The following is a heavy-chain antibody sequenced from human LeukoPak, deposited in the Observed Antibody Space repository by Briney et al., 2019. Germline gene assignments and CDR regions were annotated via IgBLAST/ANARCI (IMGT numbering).Heavy chain of an antibody. CDR1: GGSISSSSYY. J-gene: IGHJ4*02. CDR2: IYYSGST. CDR3: AGLPYDSSGYPDY. D-gene: IGHD3-22*01. V-gene: IGHV4-39*01. Sequence: PSETLSLTCTVPGGSISSSSYYWGWIRQPPGKGLEWIGSIYYSGSTYYNPSLKSRVTISVDTSKNQFSLKLSSVTAADTAVYYCAGLPYDSSGYPDYWGQGTLVTVSS.